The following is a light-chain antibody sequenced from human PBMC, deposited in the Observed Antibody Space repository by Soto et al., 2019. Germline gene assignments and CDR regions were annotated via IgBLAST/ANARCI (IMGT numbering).Light chain of an antibody. Sequence: QSVLTQPPSVSAAPGQKVTISCSGGSSNIGTKYVSWYQQLPATAPKLLIYENNKRPSGIPDRFSGSKSGTSATLAITGLQTGDEADYYCGTWDSSLSAGVIGGGTQLTVL. J-gene: IGLJ3*02. CDR1: SSNIGTKY. CDR3: GTWDSSLSAGV. CDR2: ENN. V-gene: IGLV1-51*02.